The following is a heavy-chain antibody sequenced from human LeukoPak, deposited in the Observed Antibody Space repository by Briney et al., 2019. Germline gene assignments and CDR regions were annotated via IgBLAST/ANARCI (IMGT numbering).Heavy chain of an antibody. CDR1: GFTFSGYS. CDR3: ARDTMTSSWYCDD. CDR2: IDGGSNNL. J-gene: IGHJ4*02. V-gene: IGHV3-48*04. Sequence: GGSLRLSCAASGFTFSGYSMNWIRQAPGEGLEWISYIDGGSNNLYYAESVKGRFTISRDNAKNSLYLQMNSLRAEDTAVYYCARDTMTSSWYCDDWGQGTLVTVSS. D-gene: IGHD6-13*01.